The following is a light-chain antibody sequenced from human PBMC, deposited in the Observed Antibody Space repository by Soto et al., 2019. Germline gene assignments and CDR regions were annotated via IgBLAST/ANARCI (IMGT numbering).Light chain of an antibody. CDR3: AAWDDSLSGYV. V-gene: IGLV1-47*01. Sequence: QSVLTLPPSASGTPGQRVTISCSGSSSNIGSNYVYWYQQLPGTAPKLLIYRNNERPSGVPDRFSGSKSGTSASLAISGLRSEDEADYYCAAWDDSLSGYVFGTGTKLTVL. CDR1: SSNIGSNY. J-gene: IGLJ1*01. CDR2: RNN.